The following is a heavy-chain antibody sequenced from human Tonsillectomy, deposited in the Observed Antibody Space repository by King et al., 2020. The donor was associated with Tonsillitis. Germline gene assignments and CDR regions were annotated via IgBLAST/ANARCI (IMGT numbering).Heavy chain of an antibody. Sequence: VQLVESGGGLVKPGGSLRLSCAASGFTFSSYSMNWVRQAPGKGLEWVSSIRSGTSYINYADSVKGRFTISRENSKNSLYLQMNSLRAEDTAVYYCARSAYSGYTYYFDYWGQGTLVTVSS. J-gene: IGHJ4*02. CDR1: GFTFSSYS. CDR3: ARSAYSGYTYYFDY. CDR2: IRSGTSYI. D-gene: IGHD5-12*01. V-gene: IGHV3-21*01.